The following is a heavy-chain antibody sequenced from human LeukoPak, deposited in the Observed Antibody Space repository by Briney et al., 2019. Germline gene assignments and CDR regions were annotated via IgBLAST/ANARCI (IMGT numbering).Heavy chain of an antibody. CDR2: ISNDGSNK. CDR1: GFTFSRYG. D-gene: IGHD3-16*01. Sequence: GGSLRLSCTASGFTFSRYGMHWVRQAPGKGLEWVAFISNDGSNKYYVDSVKGRFTISRDNSRNTLYVQMSSLRAEDTAVYYCARDRGGATRFDYYDMDVWGQGTTVTVS. J-gene: IGHJ6*02. V-gene: IGHV3-30-3*01. CDR3: ARDRGGATRFDYYDMDV.